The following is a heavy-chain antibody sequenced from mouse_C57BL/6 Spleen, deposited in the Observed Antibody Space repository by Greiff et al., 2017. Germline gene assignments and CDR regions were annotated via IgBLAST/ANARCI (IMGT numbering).Heavy chain of an antibody. D-gene: IGHD1-1*01. V-gene: IGHV1-55*01. J-gene: IGHJ1*03. Sequence: VQLQQPGAELVKPGASVKMSCKASGYTFTSYWITWVKQRPGQGLERIGDIYPGSGSTNYNEKFKSKATLTVDTSSSTAYMQLSSLTSEDSAVYYCARWGPVYYYGSSYWYFDVWGTGTTVTVSS. CDR3: ARWGPVYYYGSSYWYFDV. CDR2: IYPGSGST. CDR1: GYTFTSYW.